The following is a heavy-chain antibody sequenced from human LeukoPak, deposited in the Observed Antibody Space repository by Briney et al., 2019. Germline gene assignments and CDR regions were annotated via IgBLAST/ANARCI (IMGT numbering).Heavy chain of an antibody. D-gene: IGHD5-12*01. Sequence: SVKVSCKASGGTFSSYAISWVRQAPGQGLEWMGGIIPIFGTANYAQKFRGRVTITTDESTSTAYMELSSLRSEDTAVYYCARGIVATSLAYDYWGQGTLVTVSS. CDR3: ARGIVATSLAYDY. CDR1: GGTFSSYA. CDR2: IIPIFGTA. V-gene: IGHV1-69*05. J-gene: IGHJ4*02.